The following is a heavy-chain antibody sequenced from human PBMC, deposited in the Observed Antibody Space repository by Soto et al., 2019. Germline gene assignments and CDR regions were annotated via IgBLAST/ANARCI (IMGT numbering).Heavy chain of an antibody. V-gene: IGHV4-31*03. CDR2: INYTGSA. CDR3: ARGSSTRWFDP. J-gene: IGHJ5*02. Sequence: PSETLSLTCTVSGASTDSGGYYWSWIRQQPGKGLEWIGYINYTGSAYYSPSLKSRVTISVDTSKNQFSLKLSSVTAADTAVYYCARGSSTRWFDPWGQGTLVTVSS. CDR1: GASTDSGGYY.